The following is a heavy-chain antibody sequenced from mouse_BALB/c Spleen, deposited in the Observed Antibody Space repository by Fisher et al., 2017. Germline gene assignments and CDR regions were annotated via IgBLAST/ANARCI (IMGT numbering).Heavy chain of an antibody. D-gene: IGHD2-1*01. J-gene: IGHJ1*01. CDR3: AGGNYWYFDV. V-gene: IGHV1-4*01. Sequence: KFKGKATLTADKSSSTAYMQLSSLTSEDSAVYYCAGGNYWYFDVWGAGTTVTVSS.